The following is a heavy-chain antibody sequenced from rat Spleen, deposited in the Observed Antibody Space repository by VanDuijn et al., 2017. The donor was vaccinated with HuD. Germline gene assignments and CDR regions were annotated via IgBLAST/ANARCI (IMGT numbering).Heavy chain of an antibody. CDR2: ISDDGGNT. CDR1: GFTFSNYG. Sequence: EVQLVESGGGLVQPGRSLKLSCAASGFTFSNYGMAWVRQAPKKGLEWVAYISDDGGNTYYRDPVKGRFTISRDNAKSTLYLQMNSLRSEDTATYYCTRIAAISPYWYFDYWGQGVMVTVSS. CDR3: TRIAAISPYWYFDY. D-gene: IGHD1-2*01. V-gene: IGHV5S13*01. J-gene: IGHJ2*01.